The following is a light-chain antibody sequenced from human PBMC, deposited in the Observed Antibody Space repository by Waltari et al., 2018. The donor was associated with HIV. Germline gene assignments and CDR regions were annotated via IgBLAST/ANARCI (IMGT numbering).Light chain of an antibody. J-gene: IGKJ2*01. Sequence: DIQMTQSPSSVSASVGDRVTITCRASQAISAWLAWYQQKPGKAPQLLISAASTLQSGVPSRFTGSGSGTDFSLTISGLRPEDSATYYCQQTNSFPYTFGQGTKLEIK. V-gene: IGKV1-12*01. CDR1: QAISAW. CDR3: QQTNSFPYT. CDR2: AAS.